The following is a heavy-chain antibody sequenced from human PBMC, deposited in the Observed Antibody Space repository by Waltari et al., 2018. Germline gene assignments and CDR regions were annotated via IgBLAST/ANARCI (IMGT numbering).Heavy chain of an antibody. CDR2: ISLDGNNQ. V-gene: IGHV3-30*03. J-gene: IGHJ4*02. Sequence: QVQLVESGGGVVQPGRSLRLSCAASGFTFSTYRMHWVRQAPGEGLHWVALISLDGNNQNYADSVKGRFTISRDNSKNTLYLQMNSVRVEDTAVYYCARDLTGTSQYFDYWGQGTLVTVSS. CDR3: ARDLTGTSQYFDY. CDR1: GFTFSTYR. D-gene: IGHD1-20*01.